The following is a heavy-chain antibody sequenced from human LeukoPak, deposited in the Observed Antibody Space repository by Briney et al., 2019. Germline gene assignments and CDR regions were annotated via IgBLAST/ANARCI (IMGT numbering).Heavy chain of an antibody. CDR1: GGSISSRGYY. CDR2: IYHSGST. J-gene: IGHJ4*02. CDR3: ARDIGGSSGWYFDY. Sequence: SQTLSLTCTVSGGSISSRGYYWSWIRQHPGKGLEWIGYIYHSGSTYYNPSLKSRVTISVDRSKNQFSLKLSSVTAADTAVYYCARDIGGSSGWYFDYWGQGTLVTVSS. D-gene: IGHD6-19*01. V-gene: IGHV4-31*03.